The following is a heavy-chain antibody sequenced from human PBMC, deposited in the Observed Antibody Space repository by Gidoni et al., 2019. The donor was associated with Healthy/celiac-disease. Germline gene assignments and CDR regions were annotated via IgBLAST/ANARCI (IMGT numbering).Heavy chain of an antibody. D-gene: IGHD1-20*01. Sequence: QVQLQESGPGLVKPSQTLSLTCTVSGGSISSGGYYWSWIRQHPGKGLEWFGYIYYSGSTYYNPSHKSRVTRSVDTSKNQFSLKLSSVTAADTAVYYCAGRIAGGYFDYWGQGTLVTVSS. CDR1: GGSISSGGYY. J-gene: IGHJ4*02. V-gene: IGHV4-31*03. CDR3: AGRIAGGYFDY. CDR2: IYYSGST.